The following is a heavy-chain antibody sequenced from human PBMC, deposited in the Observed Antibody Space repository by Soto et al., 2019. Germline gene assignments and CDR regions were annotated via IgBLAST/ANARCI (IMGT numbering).Heavy chain of an antibody. J-gene: IGHJ6*02. V-gene: IGHV4-30-2*01. Sequence: SETLSLTCTVSGGSITTAGYSWGRIRQPPGKALEWIGYVYHTGNAYPKPSLKSRVTISLDRSKNQFSLKMTSVTAADTALYYCASRPFYYYGLDVWGQGTTVTVSS. CDR2: VYHTGNA. CDR1: GGSITTAGYS. CDR3: ASRPFYYYGLDV.